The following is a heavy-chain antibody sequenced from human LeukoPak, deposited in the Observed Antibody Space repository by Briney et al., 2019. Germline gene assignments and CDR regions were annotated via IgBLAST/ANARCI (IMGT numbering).Heavy chain of an antibody. V-gene: IGHV3-7*01. CDR1: GFTFNTYW. J-gene: IGHJ4*02. CDR3: ARDLWFGDVSY. D-gene: IGHD3-10*01. CDR2: IKHDGSEK. Sequence: GGSLRLSCAASGFTFNTYWMSWVRQTPGKGLEWVANIKHDGSEKYYVDSVRGRFTISRDNSKNTLYLQMNSLRAEDTAVYYCARDLWFGDVSYWGQGTLVTVSS.